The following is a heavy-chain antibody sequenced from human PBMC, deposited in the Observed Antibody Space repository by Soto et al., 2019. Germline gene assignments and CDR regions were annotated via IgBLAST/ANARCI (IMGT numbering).Heavy chain of an antibody. CDR3: VREDRWAFYF. CDR2: ISIGSGSI. V-gene: IGHV3-48*02. D-gene: IGHD2-15*01. Sequence: EVQLVESGGGLVQPGGSRRVSCAASGFSFSNYAMNWVRQAPGKGLEWVSYISIGSGSIFYADSVKGRFTISRDDAKNSLYLQMNTLRDEDTDVYYCVREDRWAFYFWGHGTMVTVSS. J-gene: IGHJ3*01. CDR1: GFSFSNYA.